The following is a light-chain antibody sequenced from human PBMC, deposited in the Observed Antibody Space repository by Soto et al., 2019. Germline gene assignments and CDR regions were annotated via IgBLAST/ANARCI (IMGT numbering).Light chain of an antibody. J-gene: IGKJ4*01. V-gene: IGKV1-39*01. CDR2: VAS. CDR3: QQSFTTPLP. Sequence: DIQMTQTPSSLSASVGDRVTITCQASQSIGRFLNWHQQKPGKAPNVLINVASTLRSGVPSRFSGSGSGTDFNLTINSLQPEDFATYFCQQSFTTPLPFGGGTKV. CDR1: QSIGRF.